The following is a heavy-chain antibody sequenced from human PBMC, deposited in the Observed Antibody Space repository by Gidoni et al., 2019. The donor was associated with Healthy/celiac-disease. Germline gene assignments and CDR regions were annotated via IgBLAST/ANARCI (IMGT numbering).Heavy chain of an antibody. D-gene: IGHD1-26*01. CDR3: ARTYYLANYFDY. CDR1: GGSLSSSNW. CDR2: IYHSGST. J-gene: IGHJ4*02. Sequence: VQLQASGPGLVKPWGTLSPTCPSTGGSLSSSNWWSWVRQPPGKGLEWIGEIYHSGSTNYNPSLKSRVTISVDKSKNQFSLKLSSVTAADTAVYYCARTYYLANYFDYWGQGTLVTVSS. V-gene: IGHV4-4*02.